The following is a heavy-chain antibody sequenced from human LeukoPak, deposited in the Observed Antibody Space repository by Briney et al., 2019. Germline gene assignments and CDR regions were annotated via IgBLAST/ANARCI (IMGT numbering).Heavy chain of an antibody. CDR2: ISGSGGST. Sequence: QAGGSLRLSCAASGFTFRSYVMSWVRQAPGKGLEWVSAISGSGGSTYYADSVKGRFTISRDNSKNTLYLQMNSLRAEDTAVYYCANSPPGIAAGNDYWGQGTLVTVSS. CDR3: ANSPPGIAAGNDY. J-gene: IGHJ4*02. D-gene: IGHD6-25*01. CDR1: GFTFRSYV. V-gene: IGHV3-23*01.